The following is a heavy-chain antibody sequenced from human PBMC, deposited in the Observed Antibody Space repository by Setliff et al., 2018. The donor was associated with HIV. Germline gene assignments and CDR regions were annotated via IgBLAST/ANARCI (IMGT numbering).Heavy chain of an antibody. J-gene: IGHJ6*02. V-gene: IGHV5-51*01. CDR3: ASSITVAGGRSFYYYAMDV. D-gene: IGHD1-20*01. CDR1: GYSFTSYW. Sequence: GESLKISCKGSGYSFTSYWIGWVRQMPGKGLEWMGIIYPGDSDIRYSPSFRGQVTISVDKSINTAYLQWSSLKASDTAMYYCASSITVAGGRSFYYYAMDVWGQGTTVTVSS. CDR2: IYPGDSDI.